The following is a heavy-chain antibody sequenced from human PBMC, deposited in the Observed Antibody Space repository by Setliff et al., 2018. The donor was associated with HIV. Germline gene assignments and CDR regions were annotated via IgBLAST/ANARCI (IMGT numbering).Heavy chain of an antibody. CDR2: INPSGGST. J-gene: IGHJ4*02. CDR1: GYTFTSYY. V-gene: IGHV1-46*01. Sequence: GASVKVSCKASGYTFTSYYIHWVREAPGQGLEWMGIINPSGGSTSYAQKFQDRSTMTRDTSINTVYLELSSLRSEDTAVYYCATYLHALGKSTITTPLDHWGQGTLVTVSS. CDR3: ATYLHALGKSTITTPLDH. D-gene: IGHD4-4*01.